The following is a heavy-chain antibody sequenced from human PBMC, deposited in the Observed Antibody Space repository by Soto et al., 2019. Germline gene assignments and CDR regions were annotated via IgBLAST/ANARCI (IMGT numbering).Heavy chain of an antibody. CDR3: SRGEEAFFYYGLDV. Sequence: SETLSLACTVSGGSITSSYWSWIRRPPGKGREWIAYIYDTGISGYTPSTSYNPSLKSRVTMSVDTSKSQFSLTLTSVTAADTAVYSFSRGEEAFFYYGLDVWGQGITVTVSS. CDR1: GGSITSSY. J-gene: IGHJ6*02. CDR2: IYDTGISGYTPST. V-gene: IGHV4-59*01.